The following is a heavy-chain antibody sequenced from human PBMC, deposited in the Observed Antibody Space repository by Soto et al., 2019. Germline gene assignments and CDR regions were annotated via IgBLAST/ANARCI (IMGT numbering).Heavy chain of an antibody. CDR1: VASFNDNH. CDR2: INHAGNT. D-gene: IGHD3-10*01. Sequence: SETLSLTCNFSVASFNDNHWSCIRHSPGKWLDWIGDINHAGNTYYNPSLKSRLAISVDTSKSQFSLRLSSVTAADTAVYYCARGPRNAPMIRGIIGFFGAWGQGTLVSVSS. J-gene: IGHJ5*02. V-gene: IGHV4-34*01. CDR3: ARGPRNAPMIRGIIGFFGA.